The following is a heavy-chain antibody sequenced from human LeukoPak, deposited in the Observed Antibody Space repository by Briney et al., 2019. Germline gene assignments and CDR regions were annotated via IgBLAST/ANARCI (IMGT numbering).Heavy chain of an antibody. CDR2: MNPNSGNT. Sequence: ASVKVSCKASGYTFTSYDINWVRQATGQGLEWMGWMNPNSGNTGYAQKFQGRVTMTRNTSISTAYMELSSLRSEDTAVYYCARGFVLLWFGELSGPWFDPWGQGTLVTVSS. D-gene: IGHD3-10*01. V-gene: IGHV1-8*01. CDR1: GYTFTSYD. J-gene: IGHJ5*02. CDR3: ARGFVLLWFGELSGPWFDP.